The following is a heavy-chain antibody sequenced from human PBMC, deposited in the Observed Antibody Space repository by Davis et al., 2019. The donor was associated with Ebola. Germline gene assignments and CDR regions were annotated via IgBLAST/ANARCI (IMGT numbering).Heavy chain of an antibody. CDR2: INPSGGST. V-gene: IGHV1-46*01. CDR1: GYTFTSYY. Sequence: ASVKVSCKASGYTFTSYYMHWVRQAPGQGLEWMGIINPSGGSTSYAQKFQGRVTMTRDTSTSTVYMELSSLRSDDTAVYYCARGGGTTSYYYGMDVWGQGTTVTVSS. CDR3: ARGGGTTSYYYGMDV. J-gene: IGHJ6*02. D-gene: IGHD1-7*01.